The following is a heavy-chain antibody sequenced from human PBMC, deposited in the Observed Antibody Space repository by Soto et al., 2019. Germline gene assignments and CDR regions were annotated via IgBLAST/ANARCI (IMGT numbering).Heavy chain of an antibody. J-gene: IGHJ6*01. V-gene: IGHV5-51*01. Sequence: GESLKISCKGSGYSFTSYWIGWVRQVPGKGLEWMGIIYPGDSDTRYSPSFQGQVTISADKSISTAYLQWSSLKASDTAMYYCARHGESSTSRSGYGMDVWGQGTTGTVSS. D-gene: IGHD2-2*01. CDR2: IYPGDSDT. CDR1: GYSFTSYW. CDR3: ARHGESSTSRSGYGMDV.